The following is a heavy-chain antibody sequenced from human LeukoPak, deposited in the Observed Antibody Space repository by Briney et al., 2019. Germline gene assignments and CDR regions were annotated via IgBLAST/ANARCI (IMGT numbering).Heavy chain of an antibody. CDR3: ARGYGDYANAEYFQH. V-gene: IGHV1-69*04. CDR2: IIPILGIA. D-gene: IGHD4-17*01. CDR1: GGTFSSYA. J-gene: IGHJ1*01. Sequence: SVKVSCKASGGTFSSYAISWVRQAPGQGLEWMGRIIPILGIANYAQKFQGRVTITADKSTSTAYMELSSLRSEDTAVYYCARGYGDYANAEYFQHWGQGTLVTVSS.